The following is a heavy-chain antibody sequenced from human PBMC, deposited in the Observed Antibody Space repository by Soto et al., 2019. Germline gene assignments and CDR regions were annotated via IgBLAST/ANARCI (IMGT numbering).Heavy chain of an antibody. CDR2: IYWDDDK. Sequence: AGGVGVGWIRQPPGKALEWLALIYWDDDKRYSPSLRSRLTITKDTSKNQVVLTMANVDPLDTATYYCAHRFVESAVFDYWGQGTLVTVSS. V-gene: IGHV2-5*02. D-gene: IGHD2-15*01. CDR1: AGGVG. J-gene: IGHJ4*02. CDR3: AHRFVESAVFDY.